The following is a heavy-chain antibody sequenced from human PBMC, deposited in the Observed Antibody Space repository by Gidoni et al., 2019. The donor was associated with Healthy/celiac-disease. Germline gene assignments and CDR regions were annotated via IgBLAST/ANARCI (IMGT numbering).Heavy chain of an antibody. D-gene: IGHD6-13*01. CDR1: GFTFSSYG. CDR2: ISYDGSNK. J-gene: IGHJ4*02. V-gene: IGHV3-30*18. Sequence: QVQLVESGGGVVQPGRSLRLSCAASGFTFSSYGMHWVRKAPGKGLEWVAVISYDGSNKYYADSVKGRFTISRDNSKNTLYLQMNSLRAEDTAVYYCAKDHSEAAAGLGFDYWGQGTLVTVSS. CDR3: AKDHSEAAAGLGFDY.